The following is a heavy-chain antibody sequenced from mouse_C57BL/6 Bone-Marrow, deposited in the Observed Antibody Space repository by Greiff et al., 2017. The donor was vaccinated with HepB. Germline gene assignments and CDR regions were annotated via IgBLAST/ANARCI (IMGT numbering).Heavy chain of an antibody. Sequence: EVKLQESGGGLVQPGGSLKLSCAASGFTFSDYGMAWVRQAPRKGPEWVAFISNLAYSIYYADTVTGRFTISRENAKNTLYLEMSSLRSEDTAMYYCARQDGGFAYWGQGTLVTVSA. CDR3: ARQDGGFAY. D-gene: IGHD2-3*01. CDR2: ISNLAYSI. J-gene: IGHJ3*01. V-gene: IGHV5-15*01. CDR1: GFTFSDYG.